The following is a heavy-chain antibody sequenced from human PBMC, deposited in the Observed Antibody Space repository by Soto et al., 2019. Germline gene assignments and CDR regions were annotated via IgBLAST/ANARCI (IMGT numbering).Heavy chain of an antibody. CDR2: IIPIFGTA. D-gene: IGHD5-12*01. CDR1: GGTFSSYA. J-gene: IGHJ2*01. V-gene: IGHV1-69*12. CDR3: ARNGEMATIGWYFDL. Sequence: QVQLVQSGAEVKKPGSSVKVSCKASGGTFSSYAISWVRQAPGQGLEWMGGIIPIFGTANYAQKFQGRVTITADESTSKAYMELSSLRSEDTAVYYCARNGEMATIGWYFDLWGRGTLVTVSS.